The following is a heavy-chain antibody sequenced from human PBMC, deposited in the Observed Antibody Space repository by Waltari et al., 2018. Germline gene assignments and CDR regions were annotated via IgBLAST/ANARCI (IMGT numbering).Heavy chain of an antibody. Sequence: EVQLVESGGGLVQPGGSLRLSCAASGFTFSSYSMNWVRQAPGKGLEWVSYISSSSSTIYYADSVKGRFTISRDNAKNSLYLQMNSLRAEDTAVYYCAREEAYYYDSSGYWIWGQGTLVTVSS. CDR1: GFTFSSYS. CDR2: ISSSSSTI. D-gene: IGHD3-22*01. J-gene: IGHJ4*02. V-gene: IGHV3-48*04. CDR3: AREEAYYYDSSGYWI.